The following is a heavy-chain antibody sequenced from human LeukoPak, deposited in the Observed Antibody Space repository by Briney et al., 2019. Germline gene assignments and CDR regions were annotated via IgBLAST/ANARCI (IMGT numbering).Heavy chain of an antibody. D-gene: IGHD2-2*01. V-gene: IGHV3-48*01. J-gene: IGHJ5*02. Sequence: GGSLRLSCAASGFTFSSYSMNWVRQAPGKGLEWVSYISSSSSTIYYADSVKGRFTISRDNAKNSLYLQMNSLRAEDTAVYYCARDREIVVVPAAVDRTPVPTFDPWGQGTLVTVSS. CDR3: ARDREIVVVPAAVDRTPVPTFDP. CDR1: GFTFSSYS. CDR2: ISSSSSTI.